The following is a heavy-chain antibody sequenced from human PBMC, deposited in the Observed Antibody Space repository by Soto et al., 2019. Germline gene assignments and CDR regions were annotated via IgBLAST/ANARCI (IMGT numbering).Heavy chain of an antibody. CDR1: GYTLTELS. J-gene: IGHJ4*02. D-gene: IGHD3-3*01. Sequence: ASVKVSCKVSGYTLTELSMHWVRQAPGKGLEWMGGFDPEDGETIYAQKFQGRVTMTEDTSTDTAYMELSSLRSEDTAVYYCATPGDFWSGRYFDYWGQGTLVTVSS. CDR3: ATPGDFWSGRYFDY. V-gene: IGHV1-24*01. CDR2: FDPEDGET.